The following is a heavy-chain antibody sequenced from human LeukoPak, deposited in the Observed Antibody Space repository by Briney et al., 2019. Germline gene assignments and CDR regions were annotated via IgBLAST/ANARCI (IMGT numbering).Heavy chain of an antibody. CDR2: IIPIFGIA. J-gene: IGHJ5*02. V-gene: IGHV1-69*04. Sequence: ASVKVSCKASGGTFSSYAISWVRQAPGQGLEWMGRIIPIFGIANYAQKFQGRVTITADKSTSTAYMELSSLRSEDTAVYYCARDIIEEAVAGPNWFDPWGQGTLATVSS. CDR1: GGTFSSYA. CDR3: ARDIIEEAVAGPNWFDP. D-gene: IGHD6-19*01.